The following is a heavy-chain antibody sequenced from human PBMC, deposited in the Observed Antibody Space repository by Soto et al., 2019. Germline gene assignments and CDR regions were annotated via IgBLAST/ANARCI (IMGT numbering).Heavy chain of an antibody. D-gene: IGHD2-21*02. CDR1: GDSISSRSYY. CDR2: IYYSGST. CDR3: ERKRTSVVTQAHFDV. Sequence: SETLSLTCTVTGDSISSRSYYWGWIRQPPGKGLEWIGSIYYSGSTYNNPSLRSRVSMSIDTSKDQFSLKLKSVTAADTALYFCERKRTSVVTQAHFDVWGPGSLVTVSS. V-gene: IGHV4-39*01. J-gene: IGHJ4*02.